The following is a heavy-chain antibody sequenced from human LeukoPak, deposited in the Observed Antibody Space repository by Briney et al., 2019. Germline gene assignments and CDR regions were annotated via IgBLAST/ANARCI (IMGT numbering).Heavy chain of an antibody. CDR2: ISYDRSNK. Sequence: GGSLRLSCAASGFIFSTYDMHWVRQAPGKGLEWVAVISYDRSNKYYADSVKGRFTISRDNSKNTLYLQMNSLRAEDTAVYYCAKSHYDFWSGYYQTFDYWGQGTLVTVSS. CDR1: GFIFSTYD. J-gene: IGHJ4*02. V-gene: IGHV3-30*18. CDR3: AKSHYDFWSGYYQTFDY. D-gene: IGHD3-3*01.